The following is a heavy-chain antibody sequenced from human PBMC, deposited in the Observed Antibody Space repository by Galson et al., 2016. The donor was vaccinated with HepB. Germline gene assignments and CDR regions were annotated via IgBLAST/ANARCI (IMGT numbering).Heavy chain of an antibody. Sequence: SLRLSCAASGFIFSDYDMHWVRQVTGKSLEWVSAIDSAGDTFYPGSVKGRFTISRENAKNSLYLQMNGLRAGDTAVYYCASALLGGGGGGSDTVAVPSAMDHWGQGTLVTVSS. D-gene: IGHD2-2*01. CDR2: IDSAGDT. V-gene: IGHV3-13*01. J-gene: IGHJ4*02. CDR1: GFIFSDYD. CDR3: ASALLGGGGGGSDTVAVPSAMDH.